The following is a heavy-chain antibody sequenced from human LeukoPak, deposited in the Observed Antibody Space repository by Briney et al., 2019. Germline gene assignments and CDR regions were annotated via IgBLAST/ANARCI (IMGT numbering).Heavy chain of an antibody. Sequence: GGSLRLSCAASGFTFSSYEMNWVRQAPGKGLEWVSYISSSSSTIYYADSVKGRFTISRDNSKNTVFLQMNSLRVEDTAVYYCAKNGGRYFDWLYADYWGQGNLVTVSS. CDR2: ISSSSSTI. CDR3: AKNGGRYFDWLYADY. CDR1: GFTFSSYE. V-gene: IGHV3-48*03. D-gene: IGHD3-9*01. J-gene: IGHJ4*02.